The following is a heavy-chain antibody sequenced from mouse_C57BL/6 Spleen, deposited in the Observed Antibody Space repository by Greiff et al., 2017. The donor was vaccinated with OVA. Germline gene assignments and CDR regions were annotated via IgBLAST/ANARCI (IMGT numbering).Heavy chain of an antibody. CDR1: FTFTSYTM. CDR3: RKQYDYAMDY. Sequence: VQLQESGPGLVKPGASLKISCTASGFTFTSYTMYWVSQSPGKSLEWIGAIYPGGGYTYYNEHIKGQATLTADNSSSTAYMQLSSLTSEDTAIYYCARKQYDYAMDYWGQGTSVTVSS. J-gene: IGHJ4*01. D-gene: IGHD2-14*01. CDR2: YPGGGYTY. V-gene: IGHV1-83*01.